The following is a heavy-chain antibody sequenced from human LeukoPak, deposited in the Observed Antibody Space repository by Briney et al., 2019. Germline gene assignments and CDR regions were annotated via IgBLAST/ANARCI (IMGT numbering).Heavy chain of an antibody. CDR3: ARGGYPHGFDI. J-gene: IGHJ3*02. CDR2: INSDGSDT. D-gene: IGHD2-15*01. CDR1: GFTFNSYW. V-gene: IGHV3-74*01. Sequence: GGSLRLSCAASGFTFNSYWFHWVRRAPGKGLVWVSRINSDGSDTIYADSVKGRFTISRDNAKSTVYLQMNSLKAEDTAVYYCARGGYPHGFDIWGQGTMVTVSS.